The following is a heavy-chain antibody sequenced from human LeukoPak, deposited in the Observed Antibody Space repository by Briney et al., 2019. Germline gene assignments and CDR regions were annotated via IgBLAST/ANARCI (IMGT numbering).Heavy chain of an antibody. CDR3: WQRAAGSHDYWYYGMDV. D-gene: IGHD6-13*01. V-gene: IGHV3-49*03. Sequence: GGSLRLSCTASGFTFGDYAMSWFRQAPGKGLEWVGFIRSKAYGGTTEYAASVKGRFTISRDDSKSIAYLQMNSLKTEDTAVYYCWQRAAGSHDYWYYGMDVWGQGTTVTVSS. CDR2: IRSKAYGGTT. J-gene: IGHJ6*02. CDR1: GFTFGDYA.